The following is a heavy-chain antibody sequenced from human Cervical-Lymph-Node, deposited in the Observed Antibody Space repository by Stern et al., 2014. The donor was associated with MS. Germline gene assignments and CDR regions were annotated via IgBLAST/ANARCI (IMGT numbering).Heavy chain of an antibody. V-gene: IGHV3-48*02. D-gene: IGHD3-3*01. CDR3: ARANYDFWSGNSSFQRYYYGMDV. J-gene: IGHJ6*02. Sequence: EVQLEESGGGLVQPGGSLRLSCAASGFTFSSYSMNWVRQAPGKGLEWISYISSSRSTIYSADSVKGRFTISRDNAKNSLYLQMNSLRDEDTAVYYCARANYDFWSGNSSFQRYYYGMDVWGQGTTVTVSS. CDR1: GFTFSSYS. CDR2: ISSSRSTI.